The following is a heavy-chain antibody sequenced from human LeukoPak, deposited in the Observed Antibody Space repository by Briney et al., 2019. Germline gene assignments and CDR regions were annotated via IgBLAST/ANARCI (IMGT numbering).Heavy chain of an antibody. D-gene: IGHD2-15*01. J-gene: IGHJ3*02. Sequence: PGGSLRLSCAASGFTFSSYAMSWVRQAPGKGLEWVSAISGSGGSTYYADSVKGRFTISRDNSKNTLYLQTNSLRAEDTAVYYCAKDRYCSGGSCYGAFDIWGQGTMVTVSS. CDR3: AKDRYCSGGSCYGAFDI. CDR2: ISGSGGST. V-gene: IGHV3-23*01. CDR1: GFTFSSYA.